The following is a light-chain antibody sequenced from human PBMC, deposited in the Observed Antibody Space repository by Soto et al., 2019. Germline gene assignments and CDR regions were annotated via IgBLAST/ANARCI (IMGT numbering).Light chain of an antibody. V-gene: IGLV2-14*03. Sequence: QSALTQPASVSGSPGQSITISCTGTSSDVGGYNYVSWYQHHPGKAPKLMIYDVSNRPSGVSDRFSGSKSGNTASLTISGLQAEDEADYHCSSYTSTSTYVLFGGGTKLTVL. J-gene: IGLJ2*01. CDR3: SSYTSTSTYVL. CDR1: SSDVGGYNY. CDR2: DVS.